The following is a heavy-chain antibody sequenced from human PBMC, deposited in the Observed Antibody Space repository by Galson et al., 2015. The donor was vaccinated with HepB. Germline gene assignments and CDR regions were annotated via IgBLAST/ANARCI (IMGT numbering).Heavy chain of an antibody. V-gene: IGHV3-23*01. D-gene: IGHD1-26*01. CDR2: ISGSGGST. CDR3: AKVKWELLLNQILDY. J-gene: IGHJ4*02. CDR1: GFTFSSYA. Sequence: SLRLSCAASGFTFSSYAMSWVRQAPGKGLEWVSAISGSGGSTYYADSVKGRFTISRDNSKNTLYLQMNSLRAEDTAVYYCAKVKWELLLNQILDYWGQGTLVTVSS.